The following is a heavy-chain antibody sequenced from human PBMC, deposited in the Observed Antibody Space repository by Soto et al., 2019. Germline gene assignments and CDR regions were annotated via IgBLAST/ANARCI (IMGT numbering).Heavy chain of an antibody. J-gene: IGHJ5*02. CDR2: ISGSGGDT. Sequence: EVQLLESGGGLAPPGGSLRLSCAASGFSFSSYAMHWVRQAPGKGVEWVAGISGSGGDTYYVDSVKGRFTISRDNSKNKLYRQMNRLISEDMADYDCTKAGRAGGGTVWDWFDPWGQGTRVSVSS. CDR3: TKAGRAGGGTVWDWFDP. D-gene: IGHD6-13*01. CDR1: GFSFSSYA. V-gene: IGHV3-23*01.